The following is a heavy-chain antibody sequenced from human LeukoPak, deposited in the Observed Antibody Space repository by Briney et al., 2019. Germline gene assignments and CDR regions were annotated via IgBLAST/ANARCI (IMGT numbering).Heavy chain of an antibody. CDR2: ISGSGGTT. V-gene: IGHV3-23*01. Sequence: GGSLRLSCAASGITFSSYAMDWVCQAPGRGLEWVSTISGSGGTTYYADSVKGRFTSPRENSKNTLYLQMNSLRAEDTAVYYCAKARNSNFDYWGQGTLVTVSS. D-gene: IGHD6-13*01. CDR3: AKARNSNFDY. CDR1: GITFSSYA. J-gene: IGHJ4*02.